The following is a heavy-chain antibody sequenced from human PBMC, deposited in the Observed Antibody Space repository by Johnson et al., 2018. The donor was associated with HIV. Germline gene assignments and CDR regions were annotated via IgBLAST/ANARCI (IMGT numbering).Heavy chain of an antibody. Sequence: VQLVESGGGLVQPGGSLRLSCAASGFTFSSYDMHWVRQATGKGLEWVSAIGTAGDTYYPGSVKGRFTISRENAKNSLYLQMNSLRAGDTAVYYCARGAPDSDAFDIWGHGTMVTVSS. V-gene: IGHV3-13*01. CDR1: GFTFSSYD. CDR3: ARGAPDSDAFDI. D-gene: IGHD3-22*01. J-gene: IGHJ3*02. CDR2: IGTAGDT.